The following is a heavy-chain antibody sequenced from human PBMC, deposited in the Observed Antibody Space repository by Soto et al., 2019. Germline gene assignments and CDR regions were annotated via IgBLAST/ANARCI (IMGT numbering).Heavy chain of an antibody. CDR1: GFTFSSYG. CDR2: ISYDGGNK. J-gene: IGHJ6*02. Sequence: GGSLRLSCAASGFTFSSYGMHWVRQAPGKGLEWVAVISYDGGNKYYADPVKGRFTISRDNSKNTLYLQVNSLRAEDTAVYYCAKSLGFCSSTSCSRDLYYYYGLGVWGRGTTVTVSS. CDR3: AKSLGFCSSTSCSRDLYYYYGLGV. D-gene: IGHD2-2*01. V-gene: IGHV3-30*18.